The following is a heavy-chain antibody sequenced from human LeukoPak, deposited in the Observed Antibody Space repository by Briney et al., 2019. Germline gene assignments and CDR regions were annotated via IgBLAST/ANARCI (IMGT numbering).Heavy chain of an antibody. V-gene: IGHV3-33*01. J-gene: IGHJ4*02. CDR3: ATQQGGNPAY. CDR1: GFIFSDYG. D-gene: IGHD1-14*01. CDR2: IWNNGNNR. Sequence: GRSLRLSCAASGFIFSDYGMHWVRQAPGKGLEWVAVIWNNGNNRYADSVRGRFTISRDDSKNTLYLQMDSLRAEDTAVYYCATQQGGNPAYWGQGTLVTVSS.